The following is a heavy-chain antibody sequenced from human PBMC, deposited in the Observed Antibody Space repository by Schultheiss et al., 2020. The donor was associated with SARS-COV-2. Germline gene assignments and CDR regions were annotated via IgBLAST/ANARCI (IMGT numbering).Heavy chain of an antibody. D-gene: IGHD6-19*01. J-gene: IGHJ4*02. CDR1: GGSISSGGYY. V-gene: IGHV4-31*03. Sequence: SETLSLTCTVSGGSISSGGYYWSWIRQHPGKGLEWIGYIYYSGSTYYNPSLKSRVTISVDTSKNQFSLKLSSVTAADTAVYYCAREGFGWYSSGWYVLDYWGQGTLVTVSS. CDR2: IYYSGST. CDR3: AREGFGWYSSGWYVLDY.